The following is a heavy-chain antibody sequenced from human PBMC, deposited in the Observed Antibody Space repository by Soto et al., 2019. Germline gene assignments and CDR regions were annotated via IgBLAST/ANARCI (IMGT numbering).Heavy chain of an antibody. J-gene: IGHJ6*02. Sequence: PSETLSLTGTVSGGSISSYYWSWIRQPPWKGLEWIGYIYYSGITNYNPSLKSRVTISVDTSKNQFSLKLSSVTAADTAAYYCAREKPRSIAADGFYGRDVWRQGTAVSLSS. CDR1: GGSISSYY. CDR2: IYYSGIT. CDR3: AREKPRSIAADGFYGRDV. D-gene: IGHD6-13*01. V-gene: IGHV4-59*01.